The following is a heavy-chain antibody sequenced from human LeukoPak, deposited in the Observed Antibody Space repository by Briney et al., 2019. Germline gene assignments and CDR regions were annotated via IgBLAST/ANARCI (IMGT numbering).Heavy chain of an antibody. J-gene: IGHJ4*02. V-gene: IGHV3-23*01. CDR3: AKWGDYDVLTGYYVSDF. CDR2: ISGRSDNT. D-gene: IGHD3-9*01. CDR1: GFIFSNYA. Sequence: GASLRLSCAASGFIFSNYAMYWVRQAPGKGLEWVSAISGRSDNTYYADSVKGRFALSRDSSKNTLYLQMNSLRADDTAVYYCAKWGDYDVLTGYYVSDFWGQGTLVTVSS.